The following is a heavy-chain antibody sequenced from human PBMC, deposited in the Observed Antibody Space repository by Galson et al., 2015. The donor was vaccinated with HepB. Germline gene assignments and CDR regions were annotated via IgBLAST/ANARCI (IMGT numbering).Heavy chain of an antibody. V-gene: IGHV3-48*02. Sequence: SLRLSCAASGYTFSSYSMNWVRQAPGKGLEWVSYISSESSTIHYAGSVKGRFTISRDNAKNALYLQMNGLSDEDTAVYFCGRGREARVYGPQYYWGQGTLVTVFS. CDR3: GRGREARVYGPQYY. J-gene: IGHJ4*02. CDR1: GYTFSSYS. CDR2: ISSESSTI. D-gene: IGHD5-18*01.